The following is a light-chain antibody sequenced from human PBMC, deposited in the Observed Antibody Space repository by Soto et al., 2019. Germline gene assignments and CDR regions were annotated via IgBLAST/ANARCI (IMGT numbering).Light chain of an antibody. J-gene: IGKJ5*01. CDR3: QQSYSTPVT. CDR1: QGISSY. CDR2: AAS. Sequence: AIRMTQSPSALSASTGDRGTSAVRASQGISSYLAWYQQKPGKAPKLLIYAASSLQSGVPSRFSGSGSGTDFTLTISSLQPEDFATYYCQQSYSTPVTFGQGTRLEIK. V-gene: IGKV1-8*01.